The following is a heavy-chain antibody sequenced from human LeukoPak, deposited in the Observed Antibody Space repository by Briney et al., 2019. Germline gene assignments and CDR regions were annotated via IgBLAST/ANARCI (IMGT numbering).Heavy chain of an antibody. CDR1: GFTFSSYA. CDR3: ARGRVLVTMVRELAYYFDY. CDR2: ISYDGSNK. D-gene: IGHD3-10*01. V-gene: IGHV3-30-3*01. J-gene: IGHJ4*02. Sequence: GGSLRLSCAASGFTFSSYAMHWVRQAPGKGLEWVAVISYDGSNKYYADSVKGRFTISRDNSKNTLYLQMNSLRAEDTAVYYCARGRVLVTMVRELAYYFDYWGQGTLVTVSS.